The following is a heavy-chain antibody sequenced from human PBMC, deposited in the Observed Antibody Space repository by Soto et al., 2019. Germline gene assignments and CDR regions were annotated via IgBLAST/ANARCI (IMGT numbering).Heavy chain of an antibody. CDR1: GFTFSRFA. CDR3: AKDQRKPAIFGVVTLS. Sequence: WGSLRLSCAGSGFTFSRFAIICFRQFPCKGLEWVSAISGSGQTTYYADSVKGRFTVSRDNSNNTLYLQMNSLRAEDTAVYYCAKDQRKPAIFGVVTLSWGQGTLVTVSS. V-gene: IGHV3-23*01. J-gene: IGHJ5*02. CDR2: ISGSGQTT. D-gene: IGHD3-3*01.